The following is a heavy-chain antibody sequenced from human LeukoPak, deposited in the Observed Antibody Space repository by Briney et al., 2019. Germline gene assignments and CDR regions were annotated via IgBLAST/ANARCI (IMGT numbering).Heavy chain of an antibody. CDR3: AKGKPLFL. J-gene: IGHJ4*02. Sequence: GGSLRLSCAASGFTFSSYARSWVRQAPGKGLEGFSVISGSGGSTYYADSVKGRFTTSRDNSKNTLYLQMNSLRAEDTAVYYCAKGKPLFLWGQGTLVTVSS. CDR2: ISGSGGST. V-gene: IGHV3-23*01. CDR1: GFTFSSYA. D-gene: IGHD2/OR15-2a*01.